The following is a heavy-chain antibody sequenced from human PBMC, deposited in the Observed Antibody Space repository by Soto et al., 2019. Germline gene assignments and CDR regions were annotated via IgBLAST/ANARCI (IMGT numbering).Heavy chain of an antibody. CDR1: GYPFTTYG. Sequence: QVQLVQSGDEVKKPGASVKVSCKASGYPFTTYGITWVRQAPGQGLEWMGWISTYNGNTNYAQSLQGSVTMTRETSSTTAYMELRSMRSDDTAVYYCARVMRTFGVVRKGPDHWGQGTLVTVSS. J-gene: IGHJ4*02. V-gene: IGHV1-18*04. CDR3: ARVMRTFGVVRKGPDH. CDR2: ISTYNGNT. D-gene: IGHD3-3*01.